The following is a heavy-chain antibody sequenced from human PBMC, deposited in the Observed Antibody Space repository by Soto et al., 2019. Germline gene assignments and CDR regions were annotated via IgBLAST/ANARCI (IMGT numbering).Heavy chain of an antibody. J-gene: IGHJ6*02. D-gene: IGHD3-10*01. CDR3: ARQALPYGSGSYYSGPTYYYGMDV. CDR1: GGSISNSVYY. CDR2: LYYSGST. Sequence: PSETLSLTCTVSGGSISNSVYYWGWIRQPPGKGLEWIGSLYYSGSTHYNPSLKSRVTISADTSKNQFSLKLSSVIAADSAVYYCARQALPYGSGSYYSGPTYYYGMDVWGQGTTVTVSS. V-gene: IGHV4-39*01.